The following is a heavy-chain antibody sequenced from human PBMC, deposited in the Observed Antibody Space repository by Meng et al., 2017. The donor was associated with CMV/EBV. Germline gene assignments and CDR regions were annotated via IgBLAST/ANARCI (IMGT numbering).Heavy chain of an antibody. CDR2: ISGSGGST. J-gene: IGHJ4*02. CDR1: GFTFSSYA. Sequence: VHVVGSVGGVVQPGGSLGSSCAASGFTFSSYAMSWVRQAPGKGLGWVSAISGSGGSTYYADSVKGRFTISRDNSKNTLYLQMNSLRAEDTAVYYCAYTAMVTLWGQGTLVTVSS. CDR3: AYTAMVTL. D-gene: IGHD5-18*01. V-gene: IGHV3-23*04.